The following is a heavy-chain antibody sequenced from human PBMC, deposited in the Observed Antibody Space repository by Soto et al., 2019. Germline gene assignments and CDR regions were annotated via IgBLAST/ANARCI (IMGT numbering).Heavy chain of an antibody. V-gene: IGHV4-34*01. CDR2: INHSGST. Sequence: SETLSLTCAVCGGSFSGYYWSWIRQPPGKGLEWIGEINHSGSTNYNPSLKSRVTISVDTSKNQFSLKLSSVTAADTAVYYCARDPRGAAAGTGDYWGQGTLVTVSS. D-gene: IGHD6-13*01. J-gene: IGHJ4*02. CDR1: GGSFSGYY. CDR3: ARDPRGAAAGTGDY.